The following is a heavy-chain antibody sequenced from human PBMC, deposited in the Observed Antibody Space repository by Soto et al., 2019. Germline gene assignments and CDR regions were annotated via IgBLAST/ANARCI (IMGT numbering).Heavy chain of an antibody. CDR3: ARVRCCGGDCDAFMDY. CDR1: GGSFSGYY. CDR2: INHCDST. Sequence: SETLSLTCAVYGGSFSGYYWSWIRQPPGKGLEWIGVINHCDSTNYNPSLTRRVTISVDTSKNQFYLKLSPVSAAATVLYCGARVRCCGGDCDAFMDYWGQGTLVTVSS. D-gene: IGHD2-21*02. V-gene: IGHV4-34*01. J-gene: IGHJ4*01.